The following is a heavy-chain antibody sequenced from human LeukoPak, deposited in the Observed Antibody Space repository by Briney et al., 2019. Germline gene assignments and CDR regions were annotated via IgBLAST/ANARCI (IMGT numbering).Heavy chain of an antibody. CDR3: AKVGLWELAEYFQH. D-gene: IGHD1-26*01. V-gene: IGHV3-23*01. J-gene: IGHJ1*01. Sequence: PGGSLRLSCAASGFTFSSYVMSWVRQAPGKGLEWVSAISGSGGSTYYADSVKGRFTISRDNSKNTLYLQMNSLRAEDTAVYYCAKVGLWELAEYFQHWGQGTLVTVSS. CDR2: ISGSGGST. CDR1: GFTFSSYV.